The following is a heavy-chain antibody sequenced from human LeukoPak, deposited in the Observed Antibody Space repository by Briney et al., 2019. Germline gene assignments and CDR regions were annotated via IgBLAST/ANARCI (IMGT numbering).Heavy chain of an antibody. D-gene: IGHD3-16*02. CDR2: ISSSSSYI. V-gene: IGHV3-21*01. CDR1: GFTFSSNS. Sequence: GGSLRLSCAAPGFTFSSNSMNWVRQAPGKGLEWVSSISSSSSYIYYADSVKGRSTISRDNAKNSLYLQMNSLRAEDTAVYYCARGQYYDYVWGSYRLDYFDYWGQGTLVTVSS. J-gene: IGHJ4*02. CDR3: ARGQYYDYVWGSYRLDYFDY.